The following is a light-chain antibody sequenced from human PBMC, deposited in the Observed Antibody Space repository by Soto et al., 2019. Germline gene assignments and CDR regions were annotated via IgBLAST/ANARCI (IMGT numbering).Light chain of an antibody. CDR1: QTVNIDY. CDR3: HQFGYSPRT. V-gene: IGKV3-20*01. CDR2: ATS. Sequence: EIVLTQSPGTLSLSPGETATLSCRASQTVNIDYLAWFQQRPGQAPRLLIFATSRRATXIPDRFSGSGSGTDFTLAIRRLEPEDFAVYYCHQFGYSPRTFGQGTKVDIK. J-gene: IGKJ1*01.